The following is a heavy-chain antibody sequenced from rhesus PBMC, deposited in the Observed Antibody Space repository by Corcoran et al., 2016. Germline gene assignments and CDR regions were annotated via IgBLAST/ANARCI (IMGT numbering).Heavy chain of an antibody. J-gene: IGHJ6*01. CDR1: GGSISASYR. V-gene: IGHV4S10*01. CDR2: IYGSSTST. D-gene: IGHD3-3*01. Sequence: QVQLQESGPGVVKPSETLSLTCAVSGGSISASYRWSWIRQPPGTGLEWIGYIYGSSTSTNNNPSLKSRVTISKDTSKNQFSLKLSSVTAADTAVYYCARVPYYNFWSGYYGLDSWGQGVVVTVSS. CDR3: ARVPYYNFWSGYYGLDS.